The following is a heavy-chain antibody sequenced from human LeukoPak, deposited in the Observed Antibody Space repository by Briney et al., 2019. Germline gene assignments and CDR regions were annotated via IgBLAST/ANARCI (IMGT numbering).Heavy chain of an antibody. J-gene: IGHJ6*02. Sequence: PGESLKISCKGSGYSFTSYWIGWARQMPGKGLEWMGIIYPGDSDTRYSPSFQGQVTISADKSISTAYLQWSSLKASDTAMYYCAIYDILTGIGMDVWGQGTTVTVSS. CDR3: AIYDILTGIGMDV. D-gene: IGHD3-9*01. CDR2: IYPGDSDT. CDR1: GYSFTSYW. V-gene: IGHV5-51*01.